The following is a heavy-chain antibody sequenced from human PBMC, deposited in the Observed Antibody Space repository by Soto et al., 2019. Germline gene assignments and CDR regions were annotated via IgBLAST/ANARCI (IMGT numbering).Heavy chain of an antibody. CDR2: IWYDGSNK. D-gene: IGHD3-22*01. J-gene: IGHJ4*02. CDR1: GFTFSRYG. CDR3: ARGGPPYYYDSSGYYGIYDY. Sequence: GGSLRLSCEASGFTFSRYGMFWVRQAPGKGLEWAAVIWYDGSNKYYADSVKGRFTISRDNAKNSLYLQMNSLRAEDTAVYYCARGGPPYYYDSSGYYGIYDYWGQGTLVTVSS. V-gene: IGHV3-33*07.